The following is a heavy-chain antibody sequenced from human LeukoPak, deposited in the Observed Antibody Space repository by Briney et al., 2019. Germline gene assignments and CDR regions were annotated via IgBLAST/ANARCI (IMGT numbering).Heavy chain of an antibody. V-gene: IGHV3-33*08. CDR1: GFTFSSYG. CDR3: ARKYSSSWYADY. D-gene: IGHD6-13*01. Sequence: GRSLRLSCAASGFTFSSYGMHWVRQAPGKGLEWVAVIWYDGSNKYYADSVKGRFTISRDSSKNTLYLQMNSLRAEDTAVYYCARKYSSSWYADYWGQGTLVTVSS. J-gene: IGHJ4*02. CDR2: IWYDGSNK.